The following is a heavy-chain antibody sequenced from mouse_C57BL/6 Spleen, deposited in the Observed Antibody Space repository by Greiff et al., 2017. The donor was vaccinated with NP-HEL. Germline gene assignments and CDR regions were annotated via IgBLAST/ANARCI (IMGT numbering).Heavy chain of an antibody. CDR2: IWSGGST. Sequence: VKLMESGPGLVQPSQSLSITCTVSGFSLTSYGVHWVRQSPGKGLEWLGVIWSGGSTDYNAAFISRLSISKDNSKSQVFFKMNSLQADDTAIYYCASQLGRGYFDYWGQGTTLTVSS. D-gene: IGHD4-1*02. CDR3: ASQLGRGYFDY. CDR1: GFSLTSYG. V-gene: IGHV2-2*01. J-gene: IGHJ2*01.